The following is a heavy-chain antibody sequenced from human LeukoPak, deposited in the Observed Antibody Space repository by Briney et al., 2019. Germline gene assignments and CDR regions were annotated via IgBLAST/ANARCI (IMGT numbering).Heavy chain of an antibody. Sequence: GGSLRLSCAASGFTFSTYWMHWVRQAPGKGLVWVSRTNNDGSSTVYADSVKGRFTISRDNAKNTLYLQMNSLRAEDTAVYYCARDLFYDSSGYYASDPWGQGTLVTVSS. D-gene: IGHD3-22*01. V-gene: IGHV3-74*01. CDR3: ARDLFYDSSGYYASDP. CDR1: GFTFSTYW. J-gene: IGHJ5*02. CDR2: TNNDGSST.